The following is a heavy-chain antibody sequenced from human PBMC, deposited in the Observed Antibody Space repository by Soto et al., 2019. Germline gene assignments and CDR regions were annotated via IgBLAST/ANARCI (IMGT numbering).Heavy chain of an antibody. J-gene: IGHJ6*03. V-gene: IGHV1-69*04. D-gene: IGHD5-12*01. CDR2: IIPILGIA. CDR3: ARDGLYSCYEYYYYYMDV. CDR1: GGTFSSYT. Sequence: SVKVSCKASGGTFSSYTISWVRQAPGQGLEWMGRIIPILGIANYAQKFQGRVTITADKSTSTAYMELSSLRSEDTAVYYCARDGLYSCYEYYYYYMDVWGKGTTVTVSS.